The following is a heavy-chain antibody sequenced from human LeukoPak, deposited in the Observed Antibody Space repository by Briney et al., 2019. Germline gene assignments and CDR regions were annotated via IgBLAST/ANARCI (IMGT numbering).Heavy chain of an antibody. Sequence: SETLSLTCTVSGYSISSGHYWGWIRQPPGKGLEWIGSMYHSGSTYYNPALKSRVTISEDTSKNQFSLTLRSVTAADTAVYYCARGPRFGELLWHWFDPWGQGTLVTVSS. V-gene: IGHV4-38-2*02. D-gene: IGHD3-10*01. CDR2: MYHSGST. CDR1: GYSISSGHY. CDR3: ARGPRFGELLWHWFDP. J-gene: IGHJ5*02.